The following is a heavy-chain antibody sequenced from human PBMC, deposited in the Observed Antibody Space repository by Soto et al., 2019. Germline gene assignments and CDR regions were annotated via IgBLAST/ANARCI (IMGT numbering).Heavy chain of an antibody. Sequence: QVQLVQSGAEVKKPGSSVKVSCKASGGTFSSYTISWVRQAPGQVLEWMGRVIPILGIANYAQKFQGRVTITPYKSPSTAYMERSSRRSEDTAVYYCASRVVVAATSTGWFDPWGKGTLVTVSS. CDR1: GGTFSSYT. D-gene: IGHD2-15*01. CDR2: VIPILGIA. J-gene: IGHJ5*02. CDR3: ASRVVVAATSTGWFDP. V-gene: IGHV1-69*02.